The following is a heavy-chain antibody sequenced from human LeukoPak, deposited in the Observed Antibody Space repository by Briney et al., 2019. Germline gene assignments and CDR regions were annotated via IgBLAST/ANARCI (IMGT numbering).Heavy chain of an antibody. CDR3: AKDPSPYYGHYYFDY. J-gene: IGHJ4*02. D-gene: IGHD4-17*01. V-gene: IGHV3-23*01. CDR1: GFTFSNYA. Sequence: GGSLRLSCAPSGFTFSNYALSWVRQAPGKGLEWVSALSGSGSSTYYADSVKGRFTISRDNSKNTLYLQMNSLRAEDTAVYHCAKDPSPYYGHYYFDYWGQGTLVTVSS. CDR2: LSGSGSST.